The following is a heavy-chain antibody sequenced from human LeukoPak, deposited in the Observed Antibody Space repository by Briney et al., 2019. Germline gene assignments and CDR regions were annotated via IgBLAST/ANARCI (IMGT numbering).Heavy chain of an antibody. V-gene: IGHV1-69*05. J-gene: IGHJ4*02. CDR1: GGTLSSYA. D-gene: IGHD3-22*01. CDR3: ARCLTYYYDSSGLGHDY. Sequence: SVKVSCKASGGTLSSYAISWVRQAPGQGLEWMGGIIPIFGTANYAQKFQGRVTMTRDTSISTAYMELSRLRSDDTAVYYCARCLTYYYDSSGLGHDYWGQGTLVTVSS. CDR2: IIPIFGTA.